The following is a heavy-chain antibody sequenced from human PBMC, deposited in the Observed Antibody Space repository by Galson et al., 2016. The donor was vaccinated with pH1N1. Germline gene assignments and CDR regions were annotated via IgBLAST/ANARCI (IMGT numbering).Heavy chain of an antibody. V-gene: IGHV3-7*04. J-gene: IGHJ4*02. D-gene: IGHD4/OR15-4a*01. Sequence: SLRLSCAASGFCFSSYWMSWVRQAPGKGLEWVANIKQDGTEKYYVASVKGRFTISRDNAKNSLYLQMNSLRVEDTAVYYCVRAIGAKSAYWGQGTLVTVSS. CDR2: IKQDGTEK. CDR3: VRAIGAKSAY. CDR1: GFCFSSYW.